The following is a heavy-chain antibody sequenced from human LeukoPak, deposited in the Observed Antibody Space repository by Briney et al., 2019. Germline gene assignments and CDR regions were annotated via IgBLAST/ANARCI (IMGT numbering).Heavy chain of an antibody. D-gene: IGHD5-24*01. J-gene: IGHJ4*02. V-gene: IGHV1-46*04. CDR1: GYTFTNYN. CDR3: VRGAYNEGGY. CDR2: IYRGGATE. Sequence: GASVKVSCKASGYTFTNYNVHWVRQAPGQGLEWMAVIYRGGATETDAQKLQGRVTVTRDTSTSTVYMELRSLRSEDTAVYYCVRGAYNEGGYWGQGTLVTVSS.